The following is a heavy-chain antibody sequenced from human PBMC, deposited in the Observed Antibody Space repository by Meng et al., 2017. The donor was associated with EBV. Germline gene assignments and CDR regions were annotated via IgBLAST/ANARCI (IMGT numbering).Heavy chain of an antibody. CDR3: ARDRGGYYDSSGYYAD. CDR2: IYHSGST. J-gene: IGHJ4*02. V-gene: IGHV4-4*02. CDR1: GGCIRSSNW. D-gene: IGHD3-22*01. Sequence: QVQLQESAPGLVEPSGXLSPTCASSGGCIRSSNWWSWVRQPPGKGLEWIGEIYHSGSTNYNPSLKSRVTISVDKSKNQFSLKLSSVTAADTAVYYCARDRGGYYDSSGYYADWGQGTLVIVSS.